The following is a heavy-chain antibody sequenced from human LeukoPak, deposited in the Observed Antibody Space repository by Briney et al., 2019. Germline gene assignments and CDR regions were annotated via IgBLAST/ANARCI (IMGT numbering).Heavy chain of an antibody. Sequence: GGSLRLSCSASGFTFSSYAMHWVRQAPGQGLEYVSAISSDGRSTYYTDSVKGRFTISRDNSKNTLYLQMTSLRAEDTAVYYCARSYSSGWQFFDSWGQGVLVTVSS. D-gene: IGHD6-19*01. V-gene: IGHV3-64D*09. J-gene: IGHJ4*02. CDR1: GFTFSSYA. CDR3: ARSYSSGWQFFDS. CDR2: ISSDGRST.